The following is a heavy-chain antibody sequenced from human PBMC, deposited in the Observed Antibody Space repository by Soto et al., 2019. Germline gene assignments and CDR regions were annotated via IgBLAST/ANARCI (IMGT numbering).Heavy chain of an antibody. CDR3: ASGIAARPEQLDY. D-gene: IGHD6-6*01. CDR1: GFTFSSYA. CDR2: ISGSGGST. V-gene: IGHV3-23*01. J-gene: IGHJ4*02. Sequence: EVQLLESGGGLVQPGGSLRLSCAASGFTFSSYAMSWVRQAPGKGLEWVSAISGSGGSTYYADSVKGRFTISRDNSKNTLYLQMNRLRGEDTAVYYCASGIAARPEQLDYWGQGTLVTVSS.